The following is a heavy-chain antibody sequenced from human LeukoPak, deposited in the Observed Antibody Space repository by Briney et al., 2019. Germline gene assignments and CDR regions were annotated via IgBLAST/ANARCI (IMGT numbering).Heavy chain of an antibody. D-gene: IGHD5-24*01. V-gene: IGHV1-69*05. Sequence: SVKVSCKASGGTFSSYAISWVRQAPGQGLEWMGGIIPIFGTANYAQKFQGRVTMTTDTSASTAYMELRSLTSDDTVVYYCARGGGYNDYWGQGTLVTVSS. CDR2: IIPIFGTA. J-gene: IGHJ4*02. CDR3: ARGGGYNDY. CDR1: GGTFSSYA.